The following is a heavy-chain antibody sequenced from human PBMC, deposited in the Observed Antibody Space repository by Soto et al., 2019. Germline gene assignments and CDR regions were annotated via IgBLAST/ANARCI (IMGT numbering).Heavy chain of an antibody. J-gene: IGHJ5*02. V-gene: IGHV4-4*07. Sequence: SETLSLTCTVSGGSISSYYWSWIRQPAGKGLEWIGRIYTSGSTNYNPSLKSRVTMSVDTSKNQFSLKLSSVTAADTAVYYCARETGSGYLGNWYNWFDHWGQGTLVTVSS. CDR3: ARETGSGYLGNWYNWFDH. CDR2: IYTSGST. CDR1: GGSISSYY. D-gene: IGHD3-22*01.